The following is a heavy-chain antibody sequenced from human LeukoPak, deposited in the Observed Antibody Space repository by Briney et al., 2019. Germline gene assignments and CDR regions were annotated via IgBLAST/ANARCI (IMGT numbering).Heavy chain of an antibody. D-gene: IGHD6-19*01. Sequence: GGSLRLSCAASGFTFSRYGMHWVRQASGKGLEWVAAISYDGSNKYYADSVKGRFTISRDNSKNTLYLQMNGLRAEDTAVYYCAKDGDSSGWYYFDYWGQGTLVTVSS. CDR3: AKDGDSSGWYYFDY. CDR1: GFTFSRYG. V-gene: IGHV3-30*18. CDR2: ISYDGSNK. J-gene: IGHJ4*02.